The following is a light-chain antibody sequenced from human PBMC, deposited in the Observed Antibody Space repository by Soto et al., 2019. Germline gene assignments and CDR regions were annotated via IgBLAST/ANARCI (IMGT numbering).Light chain of an antibody. CDR1: SSDVGGYNY. J-gene: IGLJ1*01. Sequence: QSALTQPPSASGSPGQSVTISCTGTSSDVGGYNYVSWYQQHPGKAPKLMIYEVSKRPSGVPDRFSGSKSGNTASLTVSGLQAEDEAYYYCSSYAGSTFYVFGTGTKLTVL. V-gene: IGLV2-8*01. CDR2: EVS. CDR3: SSYAGSTFYV.